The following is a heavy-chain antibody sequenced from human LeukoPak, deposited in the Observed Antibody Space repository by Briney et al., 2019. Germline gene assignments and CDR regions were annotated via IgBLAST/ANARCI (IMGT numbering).Heavy chain of an antibody. V-gene: IGHV1-3*01. J-gene: IGHJ5*02. Sequence: ASVKVSCKASGYTFTSYGIGWVRQAPGQRLEWMGWINAGNGNTKYSQKFQGRVTITRDTSASTAYMELSSLRSEDTAVYYCSRDRWGCSSTSCYYNWFDPWGQGTLVTVSS. D-gene: IGHD2-2*01. CDR3: SRDRWGCSSTSCYYNWFDP. CDR2: INAGNGNT. CDR1: GYTFTSYG.